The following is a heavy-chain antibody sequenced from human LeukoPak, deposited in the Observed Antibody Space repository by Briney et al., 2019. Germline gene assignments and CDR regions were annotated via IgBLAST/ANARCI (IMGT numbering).Heavy chain of an antibody. CDR3: ARDPSRGDTYGYGDY. Sequence: GGSLRLSCAASGCTFSSYWMNWFRQPPGKGLEWVANIKQDGGEKYYVDSVKGRFTISRDNAKKSLYLQMNSLRAEDTGVYYCARDPSRGDTYGYGDYWGQGILVTVSS. V-gene: IGHV3-7*01. D-gene: IGHD5-18*01. CDR2: IKQDGGEK. J-gene: IGHJ4*02. CDR1: GCTFSSYW.